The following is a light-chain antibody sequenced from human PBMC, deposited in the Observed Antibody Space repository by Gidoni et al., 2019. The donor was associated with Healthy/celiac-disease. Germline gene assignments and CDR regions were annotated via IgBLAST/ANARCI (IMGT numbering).Light chain of an antibody. CDR3: QQYNSYPWT. Sequence: DIQMNQSPSNLYASVGDRVPITCRASQSSSSWLAWYQQKPGNAPKLLIYKASSLESGVPSRFSGSGSGTEFTLTISSLQPDDFATYYCQQYNSYPWTFXXXTKVEIK. V-gene: IGKV1-5*03. J-gene: IGKJ1*01. CDR2: KAS. CDR1: QSSSSW.